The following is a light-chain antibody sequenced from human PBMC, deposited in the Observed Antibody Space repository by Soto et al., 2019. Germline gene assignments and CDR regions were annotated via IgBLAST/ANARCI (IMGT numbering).Light chain of an antibody. Sequence: DIQMTQSPSSLSASVGDRVTITCRASQSISSYLNWYQQKPGKAPKLLIYAASSLHSGVPLRFSGSGSGTDFTLTISSLQPEDFATYYCQQSYSNPKTFGQGTKLEIK. CDR3: QQSYSNPKT. J-gene: IGKJ2*01. CDR1: QSISSY. CDR2: AAS. V-gene: IGKV1-39*01.